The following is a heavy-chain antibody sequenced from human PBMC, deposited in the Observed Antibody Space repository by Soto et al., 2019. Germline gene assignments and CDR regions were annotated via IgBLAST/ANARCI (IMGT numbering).Heavy chain of an antibody. V-gene: IGHV5-10-1*01. CDR3: ASDSSGYYYDYYYGMDV. CDR1: GCSFTSYW. CDR2: IDPSDSYT. D-gene: IGHD3-22*01. J-gene: IGHJ6*02. Sequence: HGESLKISCKGSGCSFTSYWISWVRQMPGKGLEWMGRIDPSDSYTNYSPSFQGHVTISADKSISTAYLQWSSLKASDTAMYYCASDSSGYYYDYYYGMDVWGQGTTVTVSS.